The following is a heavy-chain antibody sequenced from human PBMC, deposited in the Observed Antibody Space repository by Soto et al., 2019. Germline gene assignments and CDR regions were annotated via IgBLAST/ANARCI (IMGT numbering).Heavy chain of an antibody. CDR1: GGTFSSYT. Sequence: SVKVSCKASGGTFSSYTIIWVRQAPGQGLEWMGGIIPIFGTANYAQKFQGRVTITADESTSTAYMEMSSLRSEDTAVYYSARDFFGSGSFLDNYYTVMDVWAQGTPVPVSS. D-gene: IGHD3-10*01. V-gene: IGHV1-69*13. CDR2: IIPIFGTA. J-gene: IGHJ6*02. CDR3: ARDFFGSGSFLDNYYTVMDV.